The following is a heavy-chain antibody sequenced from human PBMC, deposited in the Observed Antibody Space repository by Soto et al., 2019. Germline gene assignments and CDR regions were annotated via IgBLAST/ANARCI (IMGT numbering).Heavy chain of an antibody. V-gene: IGHV4-39*01. CDR3: ARHVAAAAPYNWFDP. CDR1: GGSISSSSYY. CDR2: IDYSGST. D-gene: IGHD6-13*01. Sequence: QLQLQESGPGLVKPSETLSLTCTVSGGSISSSSYYWGWIRQPPGKGLEWIGSIDYSGSTYYNPSLKSRFTISVDMANNQCSLTLSSVTAADTAVYYCARHVAAAAPYNWFDPWGQGTLVTVSS. J-gene: IGHJ5*02.